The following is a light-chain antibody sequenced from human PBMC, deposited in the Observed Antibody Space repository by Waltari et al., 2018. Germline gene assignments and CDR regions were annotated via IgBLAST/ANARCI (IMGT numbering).Light chain of an antibody. V-gene: IGLV1-47*01. CDR3: AAWDDSLSSGV. J-gene: IGLJ3*02. CDR2: SNN. Sequence: QSVVTQPPSASGTPGQRVTISCSGSSSNIGSNHVYWYQQFPGMAPKLLIYSNNQRPSGVPDLFSGSKSGTSASLVISGLRSEDEADYCCAAWDDSLSSGVFGGGTKLTVL. CDR1: SSNIGSNH.